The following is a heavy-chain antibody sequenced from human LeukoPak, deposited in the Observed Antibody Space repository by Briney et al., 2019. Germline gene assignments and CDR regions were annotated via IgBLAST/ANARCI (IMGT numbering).Heavy chain of an antibody. D-gene: IGHD3-22*01. CDR1: GGSISSGGYS. CDR2: IYHSGST. CDR3: ARGDDSYYIDY. Sequence: PSQTLSLTCAVYGGSISSGGYSWSWIRQPPGKGLEWIGYIYHSGSTYYNPSLKSRVTISVDRSKNQFSLKLSSVTAADTAVYYCARGDDSYYIDYWGQGTLVTVSS. V-gene: IGHV4-30-2*01. J-gene: IGHJ4*02.